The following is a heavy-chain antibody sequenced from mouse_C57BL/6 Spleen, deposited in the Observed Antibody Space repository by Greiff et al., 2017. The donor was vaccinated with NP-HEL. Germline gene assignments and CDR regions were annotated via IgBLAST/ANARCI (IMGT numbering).Heavy chain of an antibody. D-gene: IGHD1-1*01. Sequence: VKLQESGPGLVAPSQSLSITCTVSGFSLTSYAISWVRQPPGKGLEWLGVIWTGGGTNYNSALKSRLSISKDNSKSQVFLKMNSLQTDDTARYYCARNDGYGSSSGFAYWGQGTLVTVSA. J-gene: IGHJ3*01. CDR1: GFSLTSYA. CDR3: ARNDGYGSSSGFAY. CDR2: IWTGGGT. V-gene: IGHV2-9-1*01.